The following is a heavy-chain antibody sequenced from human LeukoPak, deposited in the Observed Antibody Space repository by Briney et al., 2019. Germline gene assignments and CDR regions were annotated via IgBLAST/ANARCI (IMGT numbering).Heavy chain of an antibody. Sequence: GGSLRLSCAASGFTFSSYSMNWVRQAPGKGLEWVSSISSSSSYIYYADSVKGRFTISRDNAKNSLSLQMNSLRAEDTAVYYCASHSVGVLPIATFDYWGQGTLVTVSS. CDR2: ISSSSSYI. CDR1: GFTFSSYS. D-gene: IGHD2-21*01. CDR3: ASHSVGVLPIATFDY. V-gene: IGHV3-21*01. J-gene: IGHJ4*02.